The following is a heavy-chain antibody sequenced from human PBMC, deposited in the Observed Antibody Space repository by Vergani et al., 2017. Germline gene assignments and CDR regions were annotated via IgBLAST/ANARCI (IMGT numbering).Heavy chain of an antibody. CDR1: GGSISSSSYY. V-gene: IGHV4-39*01. D-gene: IGHD3-10*01. J-gene: IGHJ4*02. CDR3: ARVSMVRGVIIG. CDR2: IYYSGST. Sequence: QLQLQESCPGLVKPSETLSLTCTVSGGSISSSSYYLGWIRQPPGKGLEWIGSIYYSGSTYYNPSLKSRVTISVDTSKNQFSLKLSSVTAADTAVYYCARVSMVRGVIIGWGQGTLVTVSS.